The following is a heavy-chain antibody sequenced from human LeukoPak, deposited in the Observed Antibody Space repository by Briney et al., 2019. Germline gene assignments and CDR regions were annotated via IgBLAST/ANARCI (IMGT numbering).Heavy chain of an antibody. CDR2: INHSGST. CDR1: GGSFNGFY. D-gene: IGHD1-7*01. J-gene: IGHJ5*02. Sequence: SETLSLTCAVYGGSFNGFYWSWIRQPPGKGLEWIGEINHSGSTNYNPSLKSRVTISVDTSKNQFSLKLSSVTAADTAVYYCARGPPRITGTTRWFDPWGQGTLVTVSS. CDR3: ARGPPRITGTTRWFDP. V-gene: IGHV4-34*01.